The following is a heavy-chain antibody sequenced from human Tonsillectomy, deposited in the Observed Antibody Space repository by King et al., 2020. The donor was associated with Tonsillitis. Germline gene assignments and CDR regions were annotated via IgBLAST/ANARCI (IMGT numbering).Heavy chain of an antibody. CDR2: IDPSDSYT. Sequence: VQLVESGAEVKKPGESLRISCKGSGYSFTSYWISWVRQMPGKGLEWMGRIDPSDSYTNYSPSFQGHVNISADKSISTAYLQWSSLKASDTAMYYCARRNYDILTSYHTHFDYWGQGTLVTVSS. J-gene: IGHJ4*02. D-gene: IGHD3-9*01. CDR1: GYSFTSYW. CDR3: ARRNYDILTSYHTHFDY. V-gene: IGHV5-10-1*03.